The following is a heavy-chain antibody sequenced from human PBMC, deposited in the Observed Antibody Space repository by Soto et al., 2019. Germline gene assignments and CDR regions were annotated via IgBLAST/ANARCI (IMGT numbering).Heavy chain of an antibody. CDR2: ISYDGSNK. D-gene: IGHD2-21*02. Sequence: QVQLVESGGGVVQPGRSLRLSCAASGFTFSSYGMHWVRQAPGKGLEWVAVISYDGSNKYYADSVKGRFTISRDNSKNTVNLQMNSLRAEDTAVYYCAKENEVVLPYCGGDCYISHFDYWGQGTLVTVSS. CDR3: AKENEVVLPYCGGDCYISHFDY. V-gene: IGHV3-30*18. J-gene: IGHJ4*02. CDR1: GFTFSSYG.